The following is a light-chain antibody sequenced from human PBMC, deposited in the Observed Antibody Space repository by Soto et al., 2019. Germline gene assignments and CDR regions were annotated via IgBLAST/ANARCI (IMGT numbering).Light chain of an antibody. V-gene: IGKV3-15*01. J-gene: IGKJ4*02. Sequence: EIVMTQSPATLSVSPGERATLSCRASQSIANRLAWYQQKPGQAPRLLIYGASTRATGVPARFSGSGSGTAFTLPISSRQPEDVVVYYCQQYNNWLARTFGGGTKVEIK. CDR2: GAS. CDR1: QSIANR. CDR3: QQYNNWLART.